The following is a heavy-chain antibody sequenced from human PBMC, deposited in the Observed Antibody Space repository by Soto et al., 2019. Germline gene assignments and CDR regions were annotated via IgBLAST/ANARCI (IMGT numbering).Heavy chain of an antibody. V-gene: IGHV4-30-4*01. CDR3: ASEAYGSGSYYYDY. CDR1: GGSISSGDYY. CDR2: IYYSGST. J-gene: IGHJ4*02. Sequence: PSETLSLTCTVSGGSISSGDYYWSWIRQPPGKGLEWIGYIYYSGSTYYNPSLKSRVTISVDTSKNQFSLKLSSVTAADTAVYYCASEAYGSGSYYYDYWGQGTLVTVSS. D-gene: IGHD3-10*01.